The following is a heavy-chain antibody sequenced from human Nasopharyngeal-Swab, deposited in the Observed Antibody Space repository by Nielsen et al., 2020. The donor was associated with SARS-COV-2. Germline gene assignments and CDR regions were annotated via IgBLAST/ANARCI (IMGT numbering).Heavy chain of an antibody. D-gene: IGHD1-14*01. CDR1: GDSVSSNSAA. CDR3: ARIAQAAEPH. Sequence: SQTLSLTCAISGDSVSSNSAAWSWIRHSPSRGLEWLGRTYYRSKWYFNYGTSVKGRITINPDTSNNQFSLQLSSVTPEDTAVYYCARIAQAAEPHWGQGTLVTVSS. V-gene: IGHV6-1*01. CDR2: TYYRSKWYF. J-gene: IGHJ4*02.